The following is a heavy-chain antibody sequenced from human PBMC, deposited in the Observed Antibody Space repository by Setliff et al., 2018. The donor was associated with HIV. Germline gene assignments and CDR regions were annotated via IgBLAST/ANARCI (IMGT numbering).Heavy chain of an antibody. CDR3: ARSRTSSGYYGVTGYGMDV. J-gene: IGHJ6*02. V-gene: IGHV4-4*02. CDR1: GGSISSNW. Sequence: KTSETLSLTCAVSGGSISSNWWSWVRQSPGKGLEWIGEIYHSGSTHYNPSLQSRVTISGDKSKSQFSLKLNSVTTADTAVYYCARSRTSSGYYGVTGYGMDVWGQGTTVTVSS. D-gene: IGHD3-22*01. CDR2: IYHSGST.